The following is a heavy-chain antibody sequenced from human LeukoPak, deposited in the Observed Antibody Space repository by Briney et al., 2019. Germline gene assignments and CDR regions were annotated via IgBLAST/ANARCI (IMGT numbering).Heavy chain of an antibody. CDR3: ARGKRKLTMVRGVPSWFDP. Sequence: PSDTLSLTCAVYGGTFSGYYWSWIRQPPGKGLEWIGEINHSRSTNYNPSLKSRVTVSVDTSKNQFSLKLSSVTAADTAVYYCARGKRKLTMVRGVPSWFDPWGQGTLVTVSS. CDR1: GGTFSGYY. J-gene: IGHJ5*02. CDR2: INHSRST. D-gene: IGHD3-10*01. V-gene: IGHV4-34*01.